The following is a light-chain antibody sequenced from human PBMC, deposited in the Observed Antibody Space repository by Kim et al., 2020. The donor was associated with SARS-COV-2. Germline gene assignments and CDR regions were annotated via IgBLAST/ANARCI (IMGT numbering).Light chain of an antibody. Sequence: DIQMTQSPSSLSASVGDRVTITCRASQAIRNDLSWFQHKQGKAPKRLISAAATLQGGVPSRFSGSGSGTEFTLTISSLQPEDFATYYCLQYNSYPQIFGQGTKLEI. CDR2: AAA. CDR1: QAIRND. V-gene: IGKV1-17*01. CDR3: LQYNSYPQI. J-gene: IGKJ2*01.